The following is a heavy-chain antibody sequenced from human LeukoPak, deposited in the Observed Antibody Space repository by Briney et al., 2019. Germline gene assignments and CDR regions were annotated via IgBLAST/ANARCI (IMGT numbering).Heavy chain of an antibody. CDR1: GYAISSVYY. V-gene: IGHV4-38-2*01. D-gene: IGHD4-11*01. Sequence: SQTLSLTCAVSGYAISSVYYWGWIRQPPGQGRGWIGSIYHSGSTYYNPSLKSRVTISVDTSKNQFSLKLSSVTAADTAVYYCARQSGSRASTYDYWGQGTLVTVSS. CDR3: ARQSGSRASTYDY. CDR2: IYHSGST. J-gene: IGHJ4*02.